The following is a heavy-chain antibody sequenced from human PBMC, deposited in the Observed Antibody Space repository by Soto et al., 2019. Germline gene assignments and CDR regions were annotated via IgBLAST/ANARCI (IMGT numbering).Heavy chain of an antibody. CDR2: ISAYNGNT. J-gene: IGHJ3*02. D-gene: IGHD3-10*01. V-gene: IGHV1-18*01. CDR1: GYTFTSYG. Sequence: QVQLMQSGAEVKKPGASVKVSCKASGYTFTSYGISWVRQAPGQGLEWMGWISAYNGNTNYAQKLQGRVTMTTDTSTSTAYMELRSLRSDDTAVYYCARQISFGLWFGRWDAFDIWGQGTMVTVSS. CDR3: ARQISFGLWFGRWDAFDI.